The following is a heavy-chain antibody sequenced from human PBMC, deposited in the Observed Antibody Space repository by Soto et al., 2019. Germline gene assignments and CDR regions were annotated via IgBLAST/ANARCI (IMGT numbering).Heavy chain of an antibody. V-gene: IGHV1-69*01. J-gene: IGHJ4*02. CDR1: GGTFSSYA. Sequence: QVQLVQSGAEVKKPGSSVKVSCKASGGTFSSYAISWVRRAPGQGLEWMGGIIPIFGTANYAQKFQGRVTITADESTSTDYMELSSLRSEDTAVYYCARDAGYSYVHSLDYWGQGTLVTVSS. CDR2: IIPIFGTA. D-gene: IGHD5-18*01. CDR3: ARDAGYSYVHSLDY.